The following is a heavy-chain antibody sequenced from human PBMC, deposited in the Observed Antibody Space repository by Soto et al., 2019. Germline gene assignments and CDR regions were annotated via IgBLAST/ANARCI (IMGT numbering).Heavy chain of an antibody. D-gene: IGHD3-3*01. V-gene: IGHV2-5*02. J-gene: IGHJ4*02. CDR3: AHTDFWNGFFDY. Sequence: QITLKESGPTLVKPTQTLTLTCIFSGFSLYTSGVAVGWIRQAPGKALEWLALISWDDDERYSPSLKSRLTITKDTSKKQVVLTMTNMEPVDTATYYCAHTDFWNGFFDYWGQGTLVTVSS. CDR1: GFSLYTSGVA. CDR2: ISWDDDE.